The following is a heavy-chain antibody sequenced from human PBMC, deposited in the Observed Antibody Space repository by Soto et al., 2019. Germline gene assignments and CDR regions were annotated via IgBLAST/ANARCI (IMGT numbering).Heavy chain of an antibody. V-gene: IGHV1-8*01. CDR1: EDTFTHYD. D-gene: IGHD2-21*01. Sequence: QVELVQSGAEVKKPGASVRVSCQASEDTFTHYDLNWVRQATGQGLEWMGWINPNTGNIDYAHKFQGRVTMTSDTSTRTVYMELSSLRSDDTAVYYCVRRVASGHRSWFDPWGQGTLVTVSS. J-gene: IGHJ5*02. CDR3: VRRVASGHRSWFDP. CDR2: INPNTGNI.